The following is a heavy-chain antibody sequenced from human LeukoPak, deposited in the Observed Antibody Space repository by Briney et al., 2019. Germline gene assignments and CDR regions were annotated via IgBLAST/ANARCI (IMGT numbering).Heavy chain of an antibody. CDR2: IYYSGST. D-gene: IGHD3-22*01. CDR3: ARVIQYYYDIDAFDI. Sequence: SETLSLTYTVSGGSISSYYWSWIRQPPGKGLEWIGYIYYSGSTNYNPSLKSRVTISVDTSKNQFSLKLSSVTAADTAVYYCARVIQYYYDIDAFDIWGQGTMVTVSS. V-gene: IGHV4-59*01. J-gene: IGHJ3*02. CDR1: GGSISSYY.